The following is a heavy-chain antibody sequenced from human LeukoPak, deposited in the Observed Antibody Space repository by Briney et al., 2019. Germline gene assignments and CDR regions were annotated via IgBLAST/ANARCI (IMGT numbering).Heavy chain of an antibody. CDR3: ARVDCGGDCFVRRTPRFDP. CDR1: GGSFSGYY. V-gene: IGHV4-34*01. CDR2: IYYTGST. D-gene: IGHD2-21*02. J-gene: IGHJ5*02. Sequence: PSETLSLTCAVYGGSFSGYYWGWIRQPPGKGLEWIGNIYYTGSTSYNPSLKSRLTISVDTSKNHFSLTLSSATAADTAIYFCARVDCGGDCFVRRTPRFDPWGQGTQVTVSS.